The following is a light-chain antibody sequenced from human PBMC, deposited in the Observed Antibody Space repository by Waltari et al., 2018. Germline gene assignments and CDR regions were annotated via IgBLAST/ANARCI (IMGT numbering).Light chain of an antibody. CDR2: EAS. CDR1: SHDAGTYNF. Sequence: QSALTQPASVSGSPGPSITIPCPGSSHDAGTYNFLSWYQEHPGKAPKLLIYEASKRPSGVSTRFSGSKSGNTASLTISGLQAEDEADYYCCSYAGRSTLIFGTGTKVTVL. J-gene: IGLJ1*01. CDR3: CSYAGRSTLI. V-gene: IGLV2-23*01.